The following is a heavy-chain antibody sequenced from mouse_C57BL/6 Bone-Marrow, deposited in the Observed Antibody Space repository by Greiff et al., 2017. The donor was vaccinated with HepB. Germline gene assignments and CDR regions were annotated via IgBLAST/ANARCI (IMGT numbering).Heavy chain of an antibody. CDR3: ARTYIGSGFAY. V-gene: IGHV1-82*01. D-gene: IGHD5-1*01. J-gene: IGHJ3*01. Sequence: VQLQQSGPELVKPGASVKISCKASGYAFSSSWMNWVKQRPGKGLEWIGRIYPGDGDTNYNGKFKGKATLTADKSSSTAYMQLSSLTSEDSAVYFCARTYIGSGFAYWGQGTLVTVSA. CDR1: GYAFSSSW. CDR2: IYPGDGDT.